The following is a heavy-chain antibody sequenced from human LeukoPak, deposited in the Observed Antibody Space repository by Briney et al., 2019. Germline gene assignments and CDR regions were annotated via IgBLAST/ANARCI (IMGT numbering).Heavy chain of an antibody. CDR2: IYTSGST. J-gene: IGHJ4*02. CDR3: ARESDYYFEY. Sequence: SETLSLTCTVSGGSISSYYWSWIRHPAGKGLEWIGHIYTSGSTNYNPSLKSRVTMSLDTSKNQFSLRLSSVTAADTAVYYCARESDYYFEYWGQGTLVTVSS. D-gene: IGHD3-3*01. CDR1: GGSISSYY. V-gene: IGHV4-4*07.